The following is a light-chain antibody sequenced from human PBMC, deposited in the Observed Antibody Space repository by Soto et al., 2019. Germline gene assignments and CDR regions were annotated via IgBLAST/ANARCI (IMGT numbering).Light chain of an antibody. CDR2: EVN. CDR3: CSYAGSSTSWV. CDR1: SSDVGNYNL. V-gene: IGLV2-23*02. J-gene: IGLJ3*02. Sequence: QSVLTQPASVSGSPGQSITISCTGTSSDVGNYNLVSWYQHHPGKAPKLMIYEVNKRPSGVSNRFSGSKSANTASLTISGLQAEDEADYYCCSYAGSSTSWVFGGGTQLTVL.